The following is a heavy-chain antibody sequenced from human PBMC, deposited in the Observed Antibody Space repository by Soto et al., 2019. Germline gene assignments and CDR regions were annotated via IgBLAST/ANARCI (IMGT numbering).Heavy chain of an antibody. D-gene: IGHD2-2*01. CDR3: ARAGTPKPPEPGVVVPAASPVRAHGMDV. J-gene: IGHJ6*02. CDR2: INHSGST. Sequence: SETLSLTCAVYGGSFSGYYWSWIRQPPGKGLEWIGEINHSGSTNYNPSLKSRVTISVDTSKNQFSLKLGSVTAADTAVYYCARAGTPKPPEPGVVVPAASPVRAHGMDVWGQGTTVTVSS. CDR1: GGSFSGYY. V-gene: IGHV4-34*01.